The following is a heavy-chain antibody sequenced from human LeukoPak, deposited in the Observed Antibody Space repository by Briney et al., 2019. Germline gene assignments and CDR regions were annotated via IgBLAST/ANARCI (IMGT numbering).Heavy chain of an antibody. D-gene: IGHD3-10*01. CDR1: GFTFSSYA. Sequence: GGSLRLSCAASGFTFSSYAMNWVRQAPGKGLEWVSDISGGGAFTHYADSVKGRFTISRDNSKNTLYLQMNSLTAEDTAVYYCAKHFGSGTYYNFLDYWGQGTLVTVSS. CDR2: ISGGGAFT. V-gene: IGHV3-23*01. CDR3: AKHFGSGTYYNFLDY. J-gene: IGHJ4*02.